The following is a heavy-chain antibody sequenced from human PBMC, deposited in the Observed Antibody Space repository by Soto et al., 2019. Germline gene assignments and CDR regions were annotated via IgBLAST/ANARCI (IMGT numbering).Heavy chain of an antibody. D-gene: IGHD1-1*01. CDR1: GFTFSSYA. CDR2: ISGSGGST. V-gene: IGHV3-23*01. Sequence: EVQLLESGGGLVQPGGSLRLSCAASGFTFSSYAMSWVRQAPGKGLEWVSGISGSGGSTYYADSVKGRFTISRDNSKNTLYLQSKSLRAEDTAVYYGAKERLERPFYIWYWGQGTLVTVSS. J-gene: IGHJ4*02. CDR3: AKERLERPFYIWY.